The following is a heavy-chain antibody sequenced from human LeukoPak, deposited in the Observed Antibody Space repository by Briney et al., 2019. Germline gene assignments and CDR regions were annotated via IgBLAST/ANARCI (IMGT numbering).Heavy chain of an antibody. D-gene: IGHD4-23*01. CDR2: ISYDGSNK. J-gene: IGHJ4*02. CDR1: GFTFSSYG. Sequence: GGSLRLSCAASGFTFSSYGMHWVHQAPGKGLEWVAVISYDGSNKYYADSVKGRFTISRDNSKNTLYLQMNRLRDEDTAVYFCAKADRNSFDYWGQGTLVTVSS. CDR3: AKADRNSFDY. V-gene: IGHV3-30*18.